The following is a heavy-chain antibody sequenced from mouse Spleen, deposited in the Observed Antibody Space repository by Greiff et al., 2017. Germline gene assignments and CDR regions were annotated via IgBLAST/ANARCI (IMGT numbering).Heavy chain of an antibody. CDR1: GYTFTSYW. J-gene: IGHJ3*01. CDR2: IYPGNSDT. Sequence: VQLQQSGTVLARPGASVKMSCKTSGYTFTSYWMHWVKQRPGQGLEWIGAIYPGNSDTSYNQKFKGKAKLTAVTSASTAYMELSSLTNEDSAVYYCTRFSSTMITTGFPWFAYWGQGTLVTVSA. D-gene: IGHD2-4*01. CDR3: TRFSSTMITTGFPWFAY. V-gene: IGHV1-5*01.